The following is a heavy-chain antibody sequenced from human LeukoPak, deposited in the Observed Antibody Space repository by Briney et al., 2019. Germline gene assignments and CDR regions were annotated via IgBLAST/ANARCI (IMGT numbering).Heavy chain of an antibody. V-gene: IGHV3-9*01. CDR3: AKDSIHSGYDHFDY. Sequence: SLKISCAASGFTFDDYAMHWVRQAPGKGLEWVSGISWNSGSIGYADSVKGRFTISRDNAKNSLYLQMNSLRAEDTALYYCAKDSIHSGYDHFDYWGQGTLVTVSS. CDR1: GFTFDDYA. CDR2: ISWNSGSI. D-gene: IGHD5-12*01. J-gene: IGHJ4*02.